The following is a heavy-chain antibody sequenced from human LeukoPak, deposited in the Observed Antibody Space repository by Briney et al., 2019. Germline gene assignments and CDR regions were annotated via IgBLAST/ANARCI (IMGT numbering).Heavy chain of an antibody. V-gene: IGHV4-39*07. J-gene: IGHJ4*02. D-gene: IGHD6-19*01. CDR2: IYHSGST. Sequence: SETLSLTCTVSGGSISSSSYYWGWIRQPPGKGLEWIGEIYHSGSTNYNPSLKSRVTISVDKSKNQFSLKLSSVTAADTAVYYCATTVAGINSDDYWGQGTLVTVSS. CDR1: GGSISSSSYY. CDR3: ATTVAGINSDDY.